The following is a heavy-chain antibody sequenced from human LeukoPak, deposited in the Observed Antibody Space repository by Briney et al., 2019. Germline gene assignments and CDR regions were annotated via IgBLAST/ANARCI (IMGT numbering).Heavy chain of an antibody. Sequence: GASVKLSCKASGYTFTGYYLHWVRQAPGQGLEGMEWINPNTGGTNYAQKFQGRVTMTRDTSISTAYMEVTRLRSDDTAVYYCARALVPAAQRLSSWGQGTLVTVSS. CDR2: INPNTGGT. CDR1: GYTFTGYY. D-gene: IGHD2-2*01. V-gene: IGHV1-2*02. CDR3: ARALVPAAQRLSS. J-gene: IGHJ5*02.